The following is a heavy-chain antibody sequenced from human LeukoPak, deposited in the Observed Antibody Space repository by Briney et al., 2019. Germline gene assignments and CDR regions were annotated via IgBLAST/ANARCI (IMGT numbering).Heavy chain of an antibody. D-gene: IGHD2-15*01. J-gene: IGHJ2*01. Sequence: SETLSLTCTVSGGSISSYYWSWIRQPPGKGLEWIGYIYYSGSTNYNPSLKSRVTISVDTSKNQFSLKLSSVTAADTAVYYCARVEVVVVAATRYWYFDLWGHGTLVTVSS. CDR1: GGSISSYY. CDR2: IYYSGST. V-gene: IGHV4-59*01. CDR3: ARVEVVVVAATRYWYFDL.